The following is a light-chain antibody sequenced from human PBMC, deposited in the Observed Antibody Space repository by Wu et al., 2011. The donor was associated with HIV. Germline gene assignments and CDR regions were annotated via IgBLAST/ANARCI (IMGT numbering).Light chain of an antibody. CDR2: DAS. Sequence: EIVMTQSPATLSVFPGQRATLSCRASQSVRSSLAWYQQRPGQAPRLLIYDASTRATGIPARFSGSGSGTEFTLTISSLQSEDFAIYYCQHYNKLAPWT. V-gene: IGKV3-15*01. CDR3: QHYNKLAPWT. J-gene: IGKJ1*01. CDR1: QSVRSS.